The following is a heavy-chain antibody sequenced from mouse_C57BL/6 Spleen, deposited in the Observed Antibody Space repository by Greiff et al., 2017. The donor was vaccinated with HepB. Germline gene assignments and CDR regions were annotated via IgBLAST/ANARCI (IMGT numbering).Heavy chain of an antibody. Sequence: QVQLQQPGAELVMPGASVKLSCKASGYTFTSYWMHWVKQRPGQGLEWIGEIDPSDSYTNYNQKFTGKSTLTVDKSSSTAYMQLSSLTTRDSAVYYCARRGGDAMDYWGQGTSVTVSS. V-gene: IGHV1-69*01. J-gene: IGHJ4*01. CDR2: IDPSDSYT. CDR1: GYTFTSYW. CDR3: ARRGGDAMDY.